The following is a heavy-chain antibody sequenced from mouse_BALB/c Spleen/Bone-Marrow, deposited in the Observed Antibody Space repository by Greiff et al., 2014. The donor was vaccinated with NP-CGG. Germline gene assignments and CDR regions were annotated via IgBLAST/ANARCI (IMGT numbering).Heavy chain of an antibody. CDR1: GYTFTNYW. CDR2: IDPSTGYT. J-gene: IGHJ3*01. CDR3: ARGGICDGYSY. Sequence: VQLQESGAGLAKPRASVKMSCKASGYTFTNYWMYWVKQRPGQGLEWIGYIDPSTGYTEYNQKFKDRATLTADKSSSTAYMQLSSLTSEDSAVYYCARGGICDGYSYWGQGTLVTVSA. D-gene: IGHD2-3*01. V-gene: IGHV1-7*01.